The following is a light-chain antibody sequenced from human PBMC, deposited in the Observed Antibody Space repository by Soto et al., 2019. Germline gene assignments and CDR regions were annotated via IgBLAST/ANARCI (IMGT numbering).Light chain of an antibody. CDR3: QSFDSSRMGLL. V-gene: IGLV1-40*01. CDR2: DTT. J-gene: IGLJ2*01. CDR1: HSDIGAGYG. Sequence: QSVLTQPPSVTGAPGQRVTISCTGSHSDIGAGYGVHWYQQFPHSAPKLLILDTTNRPSGVPDRFSGSRSGTSASLAITGLQAEDEADYYCQSFDSSRMGLLFGGGTKLTVL.